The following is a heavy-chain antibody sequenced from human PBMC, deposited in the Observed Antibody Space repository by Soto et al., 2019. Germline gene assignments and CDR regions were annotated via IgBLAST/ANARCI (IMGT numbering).Heavy chain of an antibody. J-gene: IGHJ2*01. V-gene: IGHV3-30*18. Sequence: QEQLVESGGGVVQPGKSLRLSCTASRFAFSSYAMHWVRQAPGKGLEWVAVISYDGGYENYADSVKGRFTVSRDNSKNTLWLQMNSLSAEVTALYYCAKGTTVTPWRYLDLWGQGTLVTISS. D-gene: IGHD4-17*01. CDR3: AKGTTVTPWRYLDL. CDR1: RFAFSSYA. CDR2: ISYDGGYE.